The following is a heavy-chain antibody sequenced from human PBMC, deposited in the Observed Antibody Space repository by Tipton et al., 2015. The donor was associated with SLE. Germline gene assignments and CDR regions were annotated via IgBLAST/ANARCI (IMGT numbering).Heavy chain of an antibody. J-gene: IGHJ4*02. CDR1: GSTFSNYG. D-gene: IGHD3-16*02. CDR3: AKGGVSYYFDY. V-gene: IGHV3-33*06. Sequence: RSLRLSCAASGSTFSNYGMHWVRQAPGKGLEWVAVIWYDGSNKYYADSVKGRFTISRDNSKNTLYLQINSLKAEDTAVYYCAKGGVSYYFDYWGQGTLVTVSS. CDR2: IWYDGSNK.